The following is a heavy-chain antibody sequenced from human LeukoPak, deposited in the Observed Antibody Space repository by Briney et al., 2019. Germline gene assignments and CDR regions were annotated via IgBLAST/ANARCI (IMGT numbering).Heavy chain of an antibody. CDR2: IYYSGST. V-gene: IGHV4-59*01. J-gene: IGHJ6*04. D-gene: IGHD6-13*01. Sequence: SETLSLTCTVSGGSISSYYWSWIRQPPGKELEWIGYIYYSGSTNYNPSLKSRVTISVDTSKNQFSLKLSSVTAADTAVYYCARGSSWYKDYYYGMDVWGKGTTVTVSS. CDR1: GGSISSYY. CDR3: ARGSSWYKDYYYGMDV.